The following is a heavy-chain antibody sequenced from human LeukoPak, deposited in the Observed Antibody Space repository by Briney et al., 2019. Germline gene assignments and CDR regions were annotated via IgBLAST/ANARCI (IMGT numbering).Heavy chain of an antibody. CDR2: IYYSGST. V-gene: IGHV4-59*08. J-gene: IGHJ4*02. Sequence: NPSETLSLTCTVSGGSISSYYWSWIRQPPGKGLEWIGYIYYSGSTNYNPSLKSRVTISVDTSKIQFSLKLSSVTAADTAVYYCARRGIAAAGYDYWGQGTLVTVSS. D-gene: IGHD6-13*01. CDR3: ARRGIAAAGYDY. CDR1: GGSISSYY.